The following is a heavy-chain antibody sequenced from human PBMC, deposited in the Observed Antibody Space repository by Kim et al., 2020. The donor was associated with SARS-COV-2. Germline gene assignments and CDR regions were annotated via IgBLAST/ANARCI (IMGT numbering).Heavy chain of an antibody. Sequence: SEQNYVDSVRGRFPISRDNAKNAVYLQMNSLRVEDTALYYCAREFAGSGSFWGQGTLVTVSS. V-gene: IGHV3-7*01. J-gene: IGHJ4*02. CDR2: SEQ. CDR3: AREFAGSGSF. D-gene: IGHD1-26*01.